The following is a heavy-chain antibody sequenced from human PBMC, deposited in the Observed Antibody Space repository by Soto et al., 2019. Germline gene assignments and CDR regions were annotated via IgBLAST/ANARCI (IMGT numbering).Heavy chain of an antibody. V-gene: IGHV3-21*01. J-gene: IGHJ5*02. CDR1: GFTFSSYI. CDR2: ISSSSSYI. D-gene: IGHD2-2*01. CDR3: ARDAGTYCSSTSCAAASWFDP. Sequence: PGGSLRLSCAASGFTFSSYIMNWVRQAPGKGLEWVSSISSSSSYIYYADSVKGRFTISRDNAKNSLYLQMNSLRAEDTAVYYCARDAGTYCSSTSCAAASWFDPWGQGTLVTVSS.